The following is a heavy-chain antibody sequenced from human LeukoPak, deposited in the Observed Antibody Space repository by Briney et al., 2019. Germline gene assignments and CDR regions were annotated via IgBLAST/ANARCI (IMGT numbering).Heavy chain of an antibody. V-gene: IGHV1-24*01. D-gene: IGHD3-22*01. CDR2: FDPEDGET. J-gene: IGHJ2*01. Sequence: ASVKVSCKVSGYTLTELSMHWVRQAPGKGLEWMGDFDPEDGETIYAQKFQGRVTMTEDTSTDTAYMELSSLRSEDTAVYYCATALTMIVVVTRYFDLWGRGTLVTVSS. CDR1: GYTLTELS. CDR3: ATALTMIVVVTRYFDL.